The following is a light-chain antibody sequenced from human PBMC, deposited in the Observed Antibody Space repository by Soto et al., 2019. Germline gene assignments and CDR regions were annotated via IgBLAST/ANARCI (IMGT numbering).Light chain of an antibody. CDR3: QQSYSDPT. V-gene: IGKV1-39*01. CDR1: QSISSY. CDR2: AAS. J-gene: IGKJ5*01. Sequence: IRMTQCPSSLSASVGDRVTITCRASQSISSYLNWYQQKPGKAPKLLIYAASSLQSGVPSRFSGSGSGTHFTLTISSLHPEDSAIYYCQQSYSDPTFGQGTRLEIK.